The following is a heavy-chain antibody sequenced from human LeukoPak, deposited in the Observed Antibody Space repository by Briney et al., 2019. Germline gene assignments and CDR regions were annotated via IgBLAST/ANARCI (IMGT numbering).Heavy chain of an antibody. CDR2: ISCDGSNK. V-gene: IGHV3-30-3*01. D-gene: IGHD2-2*01. CDR1: GFTFSSYA. J-gene: IGHJ6*03. CDR3: ARDFGSTNTYYYYYMDV. Sequence: PGRSLRLSCAASGFTFSSYAMHWVRQAPGKGLEWVAVISCDGSNKYYADSVKGRFTISRDNSKNTLYLQMNSLRAEDTAVYYCARDFGSTNTYYYYYMDVWGKGTTVTVSS.